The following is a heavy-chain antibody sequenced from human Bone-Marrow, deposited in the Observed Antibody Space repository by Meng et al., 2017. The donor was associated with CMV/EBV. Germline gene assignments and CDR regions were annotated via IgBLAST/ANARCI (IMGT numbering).Heavy chain of an antibody. CDR1: GFTFSSYS. J-gene: IGHJ6*02. V-gene: IGHV3-21*01. CDR2: ISGSSTYI. Sequence: ESLKISCAASGFTFSSYSMNWVRQAPGKGLEWVSSISGSSTYIYYAESVKGRFTISRDNAKNSLYLQMNSLRAEDTAVYYCARDLSVLGPRYYYGMDVWGQGTTVTVSS. CDR3: ARDLSVLGPRYYYGMDV. D-gene: IGHD3-16*01.